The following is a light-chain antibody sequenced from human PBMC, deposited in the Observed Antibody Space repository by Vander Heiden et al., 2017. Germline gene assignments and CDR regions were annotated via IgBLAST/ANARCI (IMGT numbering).Light chain of an antibody. CDR3: QQANTFPYT. Sequence: DIQMTQSPSSVSASIGDRITITCRASQGVATWLAWYQQKPGKAPKLLIYAASVLQSGVPSRFSGSGYGTDFTLTISSLQPEDFATYYCQQANTFPYTFGQGTKLEIK. CDR2: AAS. CDR1: QGVATW. J-gene: IGKJ2*01. V-gene: IGKV1-12*01.